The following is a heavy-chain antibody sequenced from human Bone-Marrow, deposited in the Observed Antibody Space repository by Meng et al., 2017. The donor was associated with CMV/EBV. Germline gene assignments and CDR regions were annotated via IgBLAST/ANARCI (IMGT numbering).Heavy chain of an antibody. V-gene: IGHV3-7*01. D-gene: IGHD3-10*02. CDR2: IKQDGSEK. Sequence: GESLKISCAASGFSFSSFWMSWVRQAPGKGLEWVANIKQDGSEKYYVDSVKGRFTISRDNAKNSLHLQLNSLRAEDTAVYYCAIDVSHSYCGQGTLVTVSS. CDR3: AIDVSHSY. CDR1: GFSFSSFW. J-gene: IGHJ4*02.